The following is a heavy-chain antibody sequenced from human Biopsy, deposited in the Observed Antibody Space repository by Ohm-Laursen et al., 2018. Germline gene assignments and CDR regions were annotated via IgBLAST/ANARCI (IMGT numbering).Heavy chain of an antibody. Sequence: ASVKASCQASGYTFTGSHVHWVRQAPGQGLEWMGWINAKTGDTNYAQKFQGRVTMTRDTSISMAYVDLSSLRSDDTAVYYCTRGGYYYDSLAYYYWFDPWGQGTLDTVSS. J-gene: IGHJ5*02. CDR1: GYTFTGSH. D-gene: IGHD3-22*01. V-gene: IGHV1-2*02. CDR2: INAKTGDT. CDR3: TRGGYYYDSLAYYYWFDP.